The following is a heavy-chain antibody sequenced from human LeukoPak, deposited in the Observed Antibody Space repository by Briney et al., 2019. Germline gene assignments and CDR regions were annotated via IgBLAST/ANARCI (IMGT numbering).Heavy chain of an antibody. J-gene: IGHJ4*02. CDR2: IYHSGST. D-gene: IGHD5-24*01. CDR3: ARRGDGGYNSGFDY. V-gene: IGHV4-38-2*01. CDR1: GYSISSGYY. Sequence: PSETLSLTCAVSGYSISSGYYWGWIRQPPGKGLEWIGSIYHSGSTYYNPSLKSRVTISVDTSKNQFSLKLSSVTAADTAVYYCARRGDGGYNSGFDYWGQGTLVTVSS.